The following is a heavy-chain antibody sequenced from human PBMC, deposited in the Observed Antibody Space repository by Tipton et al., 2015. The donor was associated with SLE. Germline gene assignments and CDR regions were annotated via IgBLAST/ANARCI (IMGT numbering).Heavy chain of an antibody. CDR1: GGSISSYY. CDR3: ARDVGGPPDI. Sequence: TLSLTCTVSGGSISSYYWSWIRQPPGKGLEWIGYIYTSGSTNYNPSLKSRVTISVDTSKNQFSLKLSSVTAADTAVYYCARDVGGPPDIWGQGTMVTVSS. CDR2: IYTSGST. V-gene: IGHV4-4*09. J-gene: IGHJ3*02. D-gene: IGHD3-10*01.